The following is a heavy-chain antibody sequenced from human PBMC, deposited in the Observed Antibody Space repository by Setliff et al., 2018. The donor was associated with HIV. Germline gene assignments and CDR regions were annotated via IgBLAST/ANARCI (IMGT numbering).Heavy chain of an antibody. CDR2: IFYSGTT. D-gene: IGHD3-22*01. Sequence: PPEPLSLTCTFSEGYITVYYWPWIRQPPGRGLEWMGYIFYSGTTKFNPSLKSRAAISVDSSNNQFSLKMTSVTAADTAVYFCARFNALLGSSTYYDYWGPGLLVTVSS. J-gene: IGHJ4*02. CDR3: ARFNALLGSSTYYDY. V-gene: IGHV4-59*01. CDR1: EGYITVYY.